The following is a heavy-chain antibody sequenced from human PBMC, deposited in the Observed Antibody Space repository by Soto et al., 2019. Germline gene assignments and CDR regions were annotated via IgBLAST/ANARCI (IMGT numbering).Heavy chain of an antibody. Sequence: PGESLKISCKGSGYSFTSYWLGWVRQMPGKGLEWMGIIYPGDSDTRYSPSFQGQVSISADKSISTAYLQWSSLKASDTAVYYWGRRLRYFGYYGLDGWGQESTFTVAS. V-gene: IGHV5-51*01. J-gene: IGHJ6*02. CDR2: IYPGDSDT. CDR3: GRRLRYFGYYGLDG. D-gene: IGHD3-9*01. CDR1: GYSFTSYW.